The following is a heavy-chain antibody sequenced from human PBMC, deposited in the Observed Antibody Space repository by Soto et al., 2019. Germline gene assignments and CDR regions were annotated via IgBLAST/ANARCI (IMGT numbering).Heavy chain of an antibody. CDR1: GGSISSYY. V-gene: IGHV4-59*07. J-gene: IGHJ4*02. CDR3: ARVQYSSSWYVYFDY. D-gene: IGHD6-13*01. Sequence: SYALSRTCIVSGGSISSYYWSWIRQPPGKGLEWIGYIYYSGSTNYNPSLKSRVTISVDTSKNQFSLKLSSVTAADTAVYYCARVQYSSSWYVYFDYWGQGTLVTASS. CDR2: IYYSGST.